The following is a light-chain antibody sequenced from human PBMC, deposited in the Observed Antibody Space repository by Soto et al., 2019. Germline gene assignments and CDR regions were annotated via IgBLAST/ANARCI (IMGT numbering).Light chain of an antibody. J-gene: IGKJ1*01. CDR2: GAS. V-gene: IGKV3-20*01. CDR3: QQYGSSGT. CDR1: QSVSNNY. Sequence: EIVLTQSPGTLSLSPGAKATFSCRASQSVSNNYLAWCQQKPGQAPRILIYGASNRATGIPDRFSGSGSGTEFTLTISRLEPEDFAVYYCQQYGSSGTFGQGTKV.